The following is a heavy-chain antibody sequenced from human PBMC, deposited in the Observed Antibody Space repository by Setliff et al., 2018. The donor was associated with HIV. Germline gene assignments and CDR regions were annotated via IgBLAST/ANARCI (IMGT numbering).Heavy chain of an antibody. Sequence: PGGSLRLSCAASGFTFSDYYMTWIRQAPGKGLEWVGRTRNKANGYITEYGASVQGRFTISRDNSKDSLSLQMNNLKAEDTAVYYCVRAAAGLDIWSQGIRVTVSS. CDR2: TRNKANGYIT. CDR1: GFTFSDYY. J-gene: IGHJ4*02. CDR3: VRAAAGLDI. V-gene: IGHV3-72*01.